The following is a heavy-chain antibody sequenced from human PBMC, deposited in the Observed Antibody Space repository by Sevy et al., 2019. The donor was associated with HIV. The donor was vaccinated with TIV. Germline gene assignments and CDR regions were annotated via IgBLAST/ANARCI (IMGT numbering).Heavy chain of an antibody. Sequence: ETLSLTCAVYGGSFSGYYWSWIRQPPGKGLEWIGEINHSGSTNYNPSLKSRVTISVDTSKNQFSLKLSSVTAADTAVYYCARGRGYCSGGSCSERYNWFDPWGQGTLVTVSS. CDR1: GGSFSGYY. D-gene: IGHD2-15*01. CDR3: ARGRGYCSGGSCSERYNWFDP. CDR2: INHSGST. V-gene: IGHV4-34*01. J-gene: IGHJ5*02.